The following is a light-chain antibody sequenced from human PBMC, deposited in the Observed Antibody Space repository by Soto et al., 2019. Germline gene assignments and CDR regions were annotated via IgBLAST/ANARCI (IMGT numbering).Light chain of an antibody. CDR1: QTFGSNY. CDR2: GAS. J-gene: IGKJ1*01. Sequence: EIVLTQSPATLSLSPGERATLSCRASQTFGSNYLAWYQQKPGQAPRLLIYGASRRVTGIPDRFSGSGSGTDFTLTISRLETEDFAVYSCQHYGDSPTFGQGTKVDIX. V-gene: IGKV3-20*01. CDR3: QHYGDSPT.